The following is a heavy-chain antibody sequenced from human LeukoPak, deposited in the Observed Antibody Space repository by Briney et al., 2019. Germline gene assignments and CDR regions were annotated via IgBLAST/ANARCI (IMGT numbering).Heavy chain of an antibody. CDR3: ARAGMTTIEIDY. J-gene: IGHJ4*02. D-gene: IGHD5-24*01. CDR1: GGSISGYY. Sequence: SETLSLTCTVSGGSISGYYWSWIRQPPGKGLEWIGYIYYGGSTNYNPSLKSRVTISVDRSKNQFSLKLNSVTAADTAVYYCARAGMTTIEIDYWGQGTLVTVSS. V-gene: IGHV4-59*01. CDR2: IYYGGST.